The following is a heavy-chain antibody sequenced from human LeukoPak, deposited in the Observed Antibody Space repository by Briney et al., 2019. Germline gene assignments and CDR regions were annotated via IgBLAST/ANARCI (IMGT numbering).Heavy chain of an antibody. D-gene: IGHD6-19*01. CDR1: GYTLTELS. Sequence: ASVKVSCKVSGYTLTELSMHWVRQAPGKGLEWMGGFDPEDGETIYAQKFQGRVTMTEDTSTDTAYMELNSLRSEDTAVYYCARPRSSGWYYYYGMDVWGQGTTVTVSS. CDR3: ARPRSSGWYYYYGMDV. V-gene: IGHV1-24*01. CDR2: FDPEDGET. J-gene: IGHJ6*02.